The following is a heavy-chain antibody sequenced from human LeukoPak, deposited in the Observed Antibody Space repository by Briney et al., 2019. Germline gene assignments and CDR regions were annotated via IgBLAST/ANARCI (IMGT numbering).Heavy chain of an antibody. Sequence: GGSLRLSCAASGFTLGNYAMSWVRQAPGKGLDWVSAISGNGYNTYYADSVKGRFTISSESSRNTLYLQMHSLRAEDTAVYYCAKGVRLWFAFYFDYWGQGTLVTVSS. V-gene: IGHV3-23*01. CDR2: ISGNGYNT. D-gene: IGHD3-10*01. J-gene: IGHJ4*02. CDR3: AKGVRLWFAFYFDY. CDR1: GFTLGNYA.